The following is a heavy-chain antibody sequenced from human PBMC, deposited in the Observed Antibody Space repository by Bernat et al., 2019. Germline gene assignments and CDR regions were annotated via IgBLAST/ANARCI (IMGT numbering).Heavy chain of an antibody. CDR2: IIGSGGST. D-gene: IGHD4-23*01. J-gene: IGHJ3*02. Sequence: EVQLLESGGGLVQPGGSLRLSCAASGFTFSSYAMTWVRQAPGQGLEWVSGIIGSGGSTYYADSVKGQFTISRDNSKNTLYLQMKSLRAEDTAIYYCAKDRPRVVIDAFDIWGQGTMVTVSS. CDR1: GFTFSSYA. CDR3: AKDRPRVVIDAFDI. V-gene: IGHV3-23*01.